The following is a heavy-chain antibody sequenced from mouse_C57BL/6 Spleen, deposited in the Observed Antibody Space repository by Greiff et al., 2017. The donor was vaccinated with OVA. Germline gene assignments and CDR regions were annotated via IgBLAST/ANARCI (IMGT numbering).Heavy chain of an antibody. CDR2: IYPGSGST. J-gene: IGHJ2*01. V-gene: IGHV1-55*01. CDR3: AREGIYYNYYRNMDY. Sequence: VQLQQPGAELVKPGASVKMSCKASGYTFTSYWITWVKQRPGQGLEWIGDIYPGSGSTNYNEKFKSKATLTVDTSSSTAYMQLSSLTSEDSAVYYCAREGIYYNYYRNMDYWGQGTTLTVSS. CDR1: GYTFTSYW. D-gene: IGHD2-12*01.